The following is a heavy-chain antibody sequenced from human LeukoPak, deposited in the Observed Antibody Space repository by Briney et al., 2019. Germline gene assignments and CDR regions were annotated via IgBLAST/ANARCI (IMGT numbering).Heavy chain of an antibody. J-gene: IGHJ4*02. CDR2: IKQDGSEK. CDR1: GFTFSSSG. CDR3: ARDYRRWFGELSLYDY. D-gene: IGHD3-10*01. V-gene: IGHV3-7*03. Sequence: GGSLRLSCAASGFTFSSSGMHWVRQAPGKGLEWVANIKQDGSEKYYVDSVKGRFTISRDNAKNSLYLQMNSLRAEDTAVYYCARDYRRWFGELSLYDYWGQGTLVTVSS.